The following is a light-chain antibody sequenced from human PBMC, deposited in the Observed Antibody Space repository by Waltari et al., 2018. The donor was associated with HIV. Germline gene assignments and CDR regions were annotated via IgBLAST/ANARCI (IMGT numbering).Light chain of an antibody. V-gene: IGLV2-14*01. Sequence: SCIGTNSDVGGYNYVSWYQQHPGKAPKLLIYEVTNRPSGISNRFSGSKSGNTASLTLSGLQAEDEADYYCSSYTTTTTVVFGGGTKVTVL. CDR3: SSYTTTTTVV. J-gene: IGLJ2*01. CDR2: EVT. CDR1: NSDVGGYNY.